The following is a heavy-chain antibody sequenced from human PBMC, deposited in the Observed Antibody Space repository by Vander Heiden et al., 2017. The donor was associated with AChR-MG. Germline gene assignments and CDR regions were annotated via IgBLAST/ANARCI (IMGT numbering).Heavy chain of an antibody. CDR3: ARGITQHLEGFDY. CDR1: GFTFSRYS. Sequence: EVQLVESGGGLVQPGGSLRLSCAASGFTFSRYSMNWVRQAPGKGLEWVSYISSSSSTIYYADSVKGRFTISRDNAKNSLYLQMNSLRDEDTAVYYCARGITQHLEGFDYWGQGTLVTVSS. D-gene: IGHD3-10*01. V-gene: IGHV3-48*02. J-gene: IGHJ4*02. CDR2: ISSSSSTI.